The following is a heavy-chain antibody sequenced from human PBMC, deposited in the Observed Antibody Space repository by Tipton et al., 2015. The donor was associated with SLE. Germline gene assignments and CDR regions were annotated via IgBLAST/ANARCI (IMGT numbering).Heavy chain of an antibody. Sequence: RSLRLSCAASGFTFSSYTMHWVRQAPGKGLEWVAVISYDGSNKYYADSVKGRFTISRDNSKNTLYLQMNSLRAEDTAVYYCAREIAVADYDAFDIWGQGTMVTVSS. CDR2: ISYDGSNK. CDR1: GFTFSSYT. V-gene: IGHV3-30-3*01. CDR3: AREIAVADYDAFDI. D-gene: IGHD6-19*01. J-gene: IGHJ3*02.